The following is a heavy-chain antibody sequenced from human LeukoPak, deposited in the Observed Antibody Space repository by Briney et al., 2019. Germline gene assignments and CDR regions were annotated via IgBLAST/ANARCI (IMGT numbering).Heavy chain of an antibody. J-gene: IGHJ4*02. Sequence: ASVKVSCKASGYTFTGYYMHWVRQAPGQGLEWMGWINPNSGGTSYAQKFQGRVTMTRDTSISTAYMELSRLRSDDTAVYYCARDRITVVRGASSFDYWGQGTLVTVSS. CDR2: INPNSGGT. V-gene: IGHV1-2*02. CDR1: GYTFTGYY. D-gene: IGHD3-10*01. CDR3: ARDRITVVRGASSFDY.